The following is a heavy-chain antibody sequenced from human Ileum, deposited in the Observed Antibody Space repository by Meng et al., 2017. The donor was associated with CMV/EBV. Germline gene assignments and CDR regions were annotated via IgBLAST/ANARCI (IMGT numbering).Heavy chain of an antibody. CDR3: VKGGWLDD. D-gene: IGHD5-12*01. Sequence: GSLRLSCVASGFSFSTFEMSWVRQAPGKGLEWVSFIGVNSGYTRYAESVKGRFTVSRDNSRNTLHLEMDSLRAEDTALYYCVKGGWLDDWGQGTPVTVSS. J-gene: IGHJ4*02. CDR2: IGVNSGYT. V-gene: IGHV3-23*01. CDR1: GFSFSTFE.